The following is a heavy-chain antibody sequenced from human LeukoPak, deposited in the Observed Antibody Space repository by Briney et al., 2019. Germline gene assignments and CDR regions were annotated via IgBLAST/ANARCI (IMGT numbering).Heavy chain of an antibody. V-gene: IGHV4-39*01. Sequence: SETLSLTCTVSGGSISSSSSYWGWIRQPPGKGLECIGSIYYSGSTYYNPSLKSRGTISVDTSKNQFSLKLSSVTAADTAVYYCARQVEYSSSWFDYWGQGTLVTVSS. D-gene: IGHD6-13*01. CDR1: GGSISSSSSY. J-gene: IGHJ4*02. CDR2: IYYSGST. CDR3: ARQVEYSSSWFDY.